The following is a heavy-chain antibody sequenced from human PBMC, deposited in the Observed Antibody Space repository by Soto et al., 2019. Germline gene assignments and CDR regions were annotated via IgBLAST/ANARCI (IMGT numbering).Heavy chain of an antibody. Sequence: SETLSLTCTVSGGSISSYYWSWIRQPPGKGLEWIGYIYYSGSTNYNPSLKSRVTISVDTSKNQFSLKLSSVTAADTAVYYCEREGGGSSRDAFDIWGQGTMVTVSS. CDR1: GGSISSYY. V-gene: IGHV4-59*01. J-gene: IGHJ3*02. CDR3: EREGGGSSRDAFDI. D-gene: IGHD6-13*01. CDR2: IYYSGST.